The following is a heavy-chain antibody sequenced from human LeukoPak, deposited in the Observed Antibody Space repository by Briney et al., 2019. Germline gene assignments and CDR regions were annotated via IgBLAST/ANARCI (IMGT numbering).Heavy chain of an antibody. CDR1: GFIFCDYT. J-gene: IGHJ5*02. V-gene: IGHV3-23*01. D-gene: IGHD4-23*01. CDR2: FTAYGGT. Sequence: PGGSLRLSCAASGFIFCDYTMMWVRRAPGKGLQWVATFTAYGGTYYAASVKGRFAISRDNSRDTVSLYMNSLRVEDTAMYYCAKGSTGGKVDWFDPWGPGTLVTVSS. CDR3: AKGSTGGKVDWFDP.